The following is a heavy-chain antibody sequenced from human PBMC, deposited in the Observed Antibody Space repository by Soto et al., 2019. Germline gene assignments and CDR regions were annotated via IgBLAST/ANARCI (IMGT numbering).Heavy chain of an antibody. CDR2: IKQDGSEK. V-gene: IGHV3-7*03. CDR1: GFTVSSFW. Sequence: PGGSLRLSCAASGFTVSSFWMSWVRQAPGKGLEWVANIKQDGSEKYYVDSVKGRFTISRDNAKNSLYLQMNSLRAEDTAVYYCARDLYYYDSSGYLESRGAFDIWGQGTMVTVSS. D-gene: IGHD3-22*01. J-gene: IGHJ3*02. CDR3: ARDLYYYDSSGYLESRGAFDI.